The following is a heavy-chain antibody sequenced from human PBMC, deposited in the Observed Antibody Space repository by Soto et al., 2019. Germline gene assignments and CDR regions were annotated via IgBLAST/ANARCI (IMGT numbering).Heavy chain of an antibody. V-gene: IGHV3-30*18. Sequence: QVQLVESGGGVVQPGRSLRLSCAASGFTFSSYGMHWVRQAPGKGLEWVAVISYDGSNKYYADSVKGRFTISRDNSKNTLYLQMNSLRAEDTAVYYCAKIVVAVAGSIDYLGQGTLVTVSS. D-gene: IGHD6-19*01. J-gene: IGHJ4*02. CDR1: GFTFSSYG. CDR3: AKIVVAVAGSIDY. CDR2: ISYDGSNK.